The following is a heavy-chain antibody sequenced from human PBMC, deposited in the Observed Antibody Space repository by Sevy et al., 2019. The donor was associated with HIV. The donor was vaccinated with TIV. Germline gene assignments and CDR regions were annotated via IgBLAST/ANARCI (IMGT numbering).Heavy chain of an antibody. CDR3: ARDPHSGYVDY. J-gene: IGHJ4*02. Sequence: GVSLRLSCAASTFTFSSYWMTWVRQAPGKGLEWVANIKQDGSEKYYVDSVKGRFTISRDNAKNSLYLQMNSLRGEDTAVYYCARDPHSGYVDYWGQGTLVTVSS. CDR2: IKQDGSEK. CDR1: TFTFSSYW. V-gene: IGHV3-7*01. D-gene: IGHD1-26*01.